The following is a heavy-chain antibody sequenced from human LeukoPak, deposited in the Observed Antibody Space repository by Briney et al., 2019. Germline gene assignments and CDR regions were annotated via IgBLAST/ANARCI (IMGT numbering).Heavy chain of an antibody. Sequence: GGSLRLSCAASGFTFSRYGMHWVRQAPGKGLEWVAVISYDGSNKYYVDSVKGRFTISRDNSKSTLYLQMNSLRVEDTAVYYCAKILEMATTTPSDDWGQGTLVTVSS. D-gene: IGHD5-24*01. CDR1: GFTFSRYG. CDR3: AKILEMATTTPSDD. CDR2: ISYDGSNK. V-gene: IGHV3-30*18. J-gene: IGHJ4*02.